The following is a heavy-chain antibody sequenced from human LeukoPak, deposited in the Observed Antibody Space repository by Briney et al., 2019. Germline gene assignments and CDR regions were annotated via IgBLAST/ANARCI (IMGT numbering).Heavy chain of an antibody. D-gene: IGHD6-13*01. CDR3: ARDESSYSSSWDFDY. CDR1: GYTFTSYG. CDR2: ISAYNGNT. J-gene: IGHJ4*02. Sequence: ASVKVSRKASGYTFTSYGISWVRQAPGQGLEWMGWISAYNGNTNYAQKLQGRVTMTTDTSTSTAYMELRSLRSDDTAVYYCARDESSYSSSWDFDYWGQGTLVTVSS. V-gene: IGHV1-18*01.